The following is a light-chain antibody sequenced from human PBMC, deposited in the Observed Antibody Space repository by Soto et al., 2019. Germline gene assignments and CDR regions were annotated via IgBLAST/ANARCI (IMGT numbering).Light chain of an antibody. J-gene: IGKJ1*01. CDR1: QNIYNS. Sequence: DIHMTQSPSSLSASLLYIVTITCXKSQNIYNSLNWYQQKAGRAPAVLIYGASNLQGGVPLRFSGSGSGTDFTLTISGLQPEDSATYYCQESRSALWGTCGQGTKVDI. V-gene: IGKV1-39*01. CDR3: QESRSALWGT. CDR2: GAS.